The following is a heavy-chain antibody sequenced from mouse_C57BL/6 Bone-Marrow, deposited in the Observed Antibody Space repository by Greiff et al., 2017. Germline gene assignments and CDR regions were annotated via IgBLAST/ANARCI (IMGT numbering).Heavy chain of an antibody. D-gene: IGHD1-1*01. CDR3: ARVYYYGSSYAIDY. CDR2: IYPGDGDT. V-gene: IGHV1-82*01. Sequence: QVQLKESGPELVKPGASVKISCKASGYAFSSSWMNWVKQRPGKGLEWIGRIYPGDGDTNYNGKFKGKATLTADKSSSTAYMQLSSLTSEDSAVYFCARVYYYGSSYAIDYWGQGTSVTVSS. J-gene: IGHJ4*01. CDR1: GYAFSSSW.